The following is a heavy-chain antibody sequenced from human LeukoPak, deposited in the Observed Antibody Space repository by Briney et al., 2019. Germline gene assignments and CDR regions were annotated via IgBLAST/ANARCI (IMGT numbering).Heavy chain of an antibody. D-gene: IGHD2/OR15-2a*01. CDR3: ARGPDAPEGAPFFYHYMDV. CDR2: IYGNGYSI. V-gene: IGHV3-23*05. Sequence: PGGSLRLSCVTSGFTFDNYAMTWVRQAPGKGLEWVSSIYGNGYSIYYADSVRGRFTLSRDNSRNTLYLEMKNLRAEDPAVYYCARGPDAPEGAPFFYHYMDVWGKGTTVSVS. CDR1: GFTFDNYA. J-gene: IGHJ6*03.